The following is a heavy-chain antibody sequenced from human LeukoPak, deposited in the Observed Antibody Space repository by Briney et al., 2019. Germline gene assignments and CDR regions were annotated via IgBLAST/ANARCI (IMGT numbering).Heavy chain of an antibody. D-gene: IGHD7-27*01. CDR3: ARLRLGFLGFDY. CDR2: IYYSGST. V-gene: IGHV4-39*01. Sequence: SETLSLTCTVSGGSISSSSYYWGWIRQPPGKGLEWIGSIYYSGSTYYNPPLKSRVTISVDTSKNQFSLKLSSVTAADTAVYYCARLRLGFLGFDYWGQGTPVTVSS. J-gene: IGHJ4*02. CDR1: GGSISSSSYY.